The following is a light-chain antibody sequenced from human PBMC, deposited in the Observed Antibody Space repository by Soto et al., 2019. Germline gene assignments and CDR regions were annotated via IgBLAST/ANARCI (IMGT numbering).Light chain of an antibody. Sequence: EIVLTQSPGTLSLSPGERATLSCRAGQSVSSSYLAWYQQKPGQTPRLLIYGASSRATGIPDRFSGSGSGTHFTITISRLEREDSAVYYSQQYGSSPYTFGQETKLEIK. V-gene: IGKV3-20*01. CDR3: QQYGSSPYT. CDR1: QSVSSSY. J-gene: IGKJ2*01. CDR2: GAS.